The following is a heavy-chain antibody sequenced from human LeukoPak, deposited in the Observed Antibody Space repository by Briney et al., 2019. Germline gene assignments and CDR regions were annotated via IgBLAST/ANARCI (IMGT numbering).Heavy chain of an antibody. V-gene: IGHV3-20*04. CDR3: ARVISDYGDYGAFNWFDP. J-gene: IGHJ5*02. CDR2: IHWDGGRT. Sequence: SGGSLRLSCAASGFTFDNYGINWVRQAPGKGLEWVSRIHWDGGRTGYADSVKGRFTISRDNAKNSLYLQMNSLRVEDTALYYCARVISDYGDYGAFNWFDPWGQGTLVTVSS. CDR1: GFTFDNYG. D-gene: IGHD4-17*01.